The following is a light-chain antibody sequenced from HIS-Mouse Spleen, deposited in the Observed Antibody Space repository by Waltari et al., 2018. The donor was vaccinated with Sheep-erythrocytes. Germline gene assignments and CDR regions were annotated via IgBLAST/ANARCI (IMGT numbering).Light chain of an antibody. CDR3: QAWDSSTAV. CDR2: QDS. V-gene: IGLV3-1*01. J-gene: IGLJ2*01. Sequence: SYELTQPPSVSVSPGQTASLTCSGDKVGDKYACWYQQKTGQSPVLVIYQDSKRPSGIPERFSGSNSGNTATLTISGTQAMDEADYYCQAWDSSTAVFGGGTKLTVL. CDR1: KVGDKY.